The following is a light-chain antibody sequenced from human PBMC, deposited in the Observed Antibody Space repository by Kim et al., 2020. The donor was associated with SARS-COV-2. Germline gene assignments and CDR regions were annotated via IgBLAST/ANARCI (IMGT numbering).Light chain of an antibody. Sequence: DNQMTQSPSSLSASVGDRVTITCRASQDISRYLNWYQQKPGKAPKLLIYTASSLQSGVPSRFTGSGSETDFTLTISSLQPEDFATYYCQQTYSASRTFGQGTKVDIK. CDR2: TAS. V-gene: IGKV1-39*01. J-gene: IGKJ1*01. CDR1: QDISRY. CDR3: QQTYSASRT.